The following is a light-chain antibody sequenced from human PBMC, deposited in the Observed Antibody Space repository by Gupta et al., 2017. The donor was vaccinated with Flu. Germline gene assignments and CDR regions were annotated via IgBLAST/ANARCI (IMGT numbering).Light chain of an antibody. CDR2: WAS. CDR1: QSVLYNSNNKNY. Sequence: SLGERATINCKSSQSVLYNSNNKNYLAWYQQKPGQPPKLLIYWASTRESGVPDRFSGSGSGTDFTLTISSLQAEDVAVYYCQQYYSTPFTFGPGTKVDIK. V-gene: IGKV4-1*01. CDR3: QQYYSTPFT. J-gene: IGKJ3*01.